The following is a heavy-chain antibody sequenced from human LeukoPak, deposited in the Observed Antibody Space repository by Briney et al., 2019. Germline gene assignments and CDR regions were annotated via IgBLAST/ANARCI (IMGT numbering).Heavy chain of an antibody. V-gene: IGHV3-30*18. CDR1: SVSFITYA. J-gene: IGHJ4*02. CDR3: AKEDGPYSTTWFSVGLIDY. Sequence: GSSQRLFCAPSSVSFITYAMQCVPEAPRKGLVWVAVISNNGSRTRYADSVKGRFTISRDNSRNTLYLEMNSLTTEDTAVYYCAKEDGPYSTTWFSVGLIDYWGQGTLVTVSS. CDR2: ISNNGSRT. D-gene: IGHD6-13*01.